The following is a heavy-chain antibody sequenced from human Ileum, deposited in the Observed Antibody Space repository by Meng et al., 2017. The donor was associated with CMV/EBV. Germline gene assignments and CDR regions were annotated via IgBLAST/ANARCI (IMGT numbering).Heavy chain of an antibody. J-gene: IGHJ4*02. D-gene: IGHD2-2*01. V-gene: IGHV3-30*02. Sequence: FTFSSYGMHWVRQAPGKGLEWVAFIQNDGSNKYYADSVKGRFTISRDNSKDTLHLQMDSLRAEDTALYYCANRACDITSCQQALFDFWGQGTLVTVSS. CDR2: IQNDGSNK. CDR3: ANRACDITSCQQALFDF. CDR1: FTFSSYG.